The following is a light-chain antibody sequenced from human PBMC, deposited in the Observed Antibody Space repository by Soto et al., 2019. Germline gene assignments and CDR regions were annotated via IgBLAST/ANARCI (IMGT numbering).Light chain of an antibody. CDR3: QQTYNIPPT. Sequence: DIQMTQSPSSLSASIGDRVTITCRASQTISRYLNWYQQKPGKAPELLIYVTSSLQSGVPSRFSGSGSGSDFTLAIDSLQPEDFATYYCQQTYNIPPTFGQGTKVEL. CDR1: QTISRY. CDR2: VTS. V-gene: IGKV1-39*01. J-gene: IGKJ1*01.